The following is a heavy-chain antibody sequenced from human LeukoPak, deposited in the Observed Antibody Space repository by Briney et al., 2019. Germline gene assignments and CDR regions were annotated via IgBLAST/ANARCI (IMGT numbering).Heavy chain of an antibody. Sequence: SETLSLTCTVSGGSISSYYWSWIRQPPGKGLEWIGYTYYSGSTNYNPSLKSRVTISVDTSKNQFSLKLSSVTAADTAVYYCARAGYYERGYFDYWGQGTLVTVSS. CDR3: ARAGYYERGYFDY. D-gene: IGHD3-22*01. V-gene: IGHV4-59*01. J-gene: IGHJ4*02. CDR2: TYYSGST. CDR1: GGSISSYY.